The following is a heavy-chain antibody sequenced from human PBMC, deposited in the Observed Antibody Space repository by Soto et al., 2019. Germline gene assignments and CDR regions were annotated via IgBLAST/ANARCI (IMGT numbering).Heavy chain of an antibody. CDR2: IWYDGSNK. Sequence: QVQLVESGGGVVQPGRSLRLSCAASGFTFSSYGMHWVRQAPGKGLEWVAVIWYDGSNKYYADSVKGRFTISRDNSKNTLYLQRNSLRAEDTAVYYCERGTGSYFSLFDYWGQGTLVTVSS. V-gene: IGHV3-33*01. D-gene: IGHD1-26*01. J-gene: IGHJ4*02. CDR3: ERGTGSYFSLFDY. CDR1: GFTFSSYG.